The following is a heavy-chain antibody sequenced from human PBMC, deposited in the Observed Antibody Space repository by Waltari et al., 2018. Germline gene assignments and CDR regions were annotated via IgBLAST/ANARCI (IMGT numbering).Heavy chain of an antibody. CDR1: GFTFSNAW. Sequence: EVQLVESGGGLVKPGGSLRLSCAASGFTFSNAWMSWVRQAPGKGLEWVGRIKSKTDGGTTDYAAPVKGRFTISRDDSKNTLYLQMNSLKTEDTAVYYCTKGPCGGDCYGHYYYYMDVWGKGTTVTVSS. V-gene: IGHV3-15*01. CDR3: TKGPCGGDCYGHYYYYMDV. J-gene: IGHJ6*03. CDR2: IKSKTDGGTT. D-gene: IGHD2-21*01.